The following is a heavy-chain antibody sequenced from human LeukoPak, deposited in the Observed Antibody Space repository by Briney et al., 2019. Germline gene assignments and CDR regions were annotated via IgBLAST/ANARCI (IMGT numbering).Heavy chain of an antibody. CDR2: ISYDGSNK. CDR3: ASAGDGYNFGSPFIDY. J-gene: IGHJ4*02. D-gene: IGHD5-24*01. CDR1: GFTFSSYA. V-gene: IGHV3-30-3*01. Sequence: GGSLRLSCAASGFTFSSYAMHWVRQAPGKGLEWVAVISYDGSNKYYADSVKGRFTISRDNSKNTLYLQMNSLRAEDTAVYYCASAGDGYNFGSPFIDYWGQGTLVTVSS.